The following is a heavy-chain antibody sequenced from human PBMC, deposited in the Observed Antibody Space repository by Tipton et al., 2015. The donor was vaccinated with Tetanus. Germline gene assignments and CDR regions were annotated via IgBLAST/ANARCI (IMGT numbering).Heavy chain of an antibody. CDR2: IYPDDSDT. Sequence: MQLVQSGAEAKKPGESLKISCKASGYDFNYYWIGWVRQMPGKGLEWMGLIYPDDSDTRYSPSFQGQVTFSADESISTAYLQWSSLKASDTAIYYCASFSDGYFDYWGQGTLVTVSS. V-gene: IGHV5-51*01. CDR1: GYDFNYYW. D-gene: IGHD2-15*01. J-gene: IGHJ4*02. CDR3: ASFSDGYFDY.